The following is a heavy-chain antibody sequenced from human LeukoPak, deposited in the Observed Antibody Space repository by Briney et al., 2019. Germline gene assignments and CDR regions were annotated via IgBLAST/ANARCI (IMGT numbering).Heavy chain of an antibody. CDR2: INRSGST. CDR3: ARHIVVVPAAIKSYYYYGMDV. CDR1: GGSFSGYY. D-gene: IGHD2-2*01. Sequence: SETLSLTCAVYGGSFSGYYWSWIRQPPGKGLEWIGEINRSGSTNYNPSLKSRVTISVDTSKNQFSLKLSSVTAADTAVYYCARHIVVVPAAIKSYYYYGMDVWGQGTTVTVSS. V-gene: IGHV4-34*01. J-gene: IGHJ6*02.